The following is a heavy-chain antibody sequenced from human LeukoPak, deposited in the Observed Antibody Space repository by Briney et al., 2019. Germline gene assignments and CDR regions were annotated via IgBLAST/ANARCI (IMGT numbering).Heavy chain of an antibody. J-gene: IGHJ4*02. V-gene: IGHV1-69*02. CDR2: IIPILGIA. D-gene: IGHD6-13*01. CDR3: ARSMYSSNYFDY. Sequence: SVKVSSKASGGTFSSYTISWVRQAPGQGLEWMGRIIPILGIANYAQKFQGRVTITADKSTSTAYMELSSLRSEDTAVYYCARSMYSSNYFDYWGQGTLVTVSS. CDR1: GGTFSSYT.